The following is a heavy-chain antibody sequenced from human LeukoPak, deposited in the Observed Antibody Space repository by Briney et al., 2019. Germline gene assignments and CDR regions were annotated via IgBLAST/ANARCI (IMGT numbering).Heavy chain of an antibody. J-gene: IGHJ4*02. CDR3: ARFDIYFDY. V-gene: IGHV4-39*07. D-gene: IGHD3-9*01. CDR2: IYYSGST. CDR1: GGSISSSSYY. Sequence: PSETLSLTCTVSGGSISSSSYYWGWIRQPPGKGLEWIGSIYYSGSTYYNPSLKSRVTISVDTSKNQFSLKLSSVTAADTAVYYCARFDIYFDYWGQGTLVTVSS.